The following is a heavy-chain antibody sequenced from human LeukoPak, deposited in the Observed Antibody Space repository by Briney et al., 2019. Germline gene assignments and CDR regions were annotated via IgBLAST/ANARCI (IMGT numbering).Heavy chain of an antibody. CDR1: GGSIRNYY. Sequence: SETLSLTCTVSGGSIRNYYWSWIRQPPGKGLEWIGYIHYTGTTNYNPSLKSRVTLSLDTSKNQLSLKVNSVTAADAAVYYCAAQHQLVNTFDFWGQGTMITVSS. V-gene: IGHV4-59*01. CDR2: IHYTGTT. J-gene: IGHJ3*01. D-gene: IGHD6-6*01. CDR3: AAQHQLVNTFDF.